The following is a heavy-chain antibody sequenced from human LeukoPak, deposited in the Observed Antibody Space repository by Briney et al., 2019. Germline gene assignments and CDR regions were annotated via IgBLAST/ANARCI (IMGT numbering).Heavy chain of an antibody. J-gene: IGHJ4*02. CDR2: ITNTGATT. CDR3: AKQDGRGTYQYYFDY. V-gene: IGHV3-23*01. D-gene: IGHD1-26*01. CDR1: GFTFSDYG. Sequence: GGSLRLSCAASGFTFSDYGMSWVRQAPGKGLEWVSTITNTGATTYYADSVKGRFTSSRDNSKNTLHLQMTSLRAEDTAVYYCAKQDGRGTYQYYFDYWGRGTLVTVSS.